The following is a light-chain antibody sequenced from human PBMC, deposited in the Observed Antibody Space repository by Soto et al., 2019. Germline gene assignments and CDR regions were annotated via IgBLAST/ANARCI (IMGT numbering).Light chain of an antibody. CDR2: DAS. Sequence: EILLTQAPDTRSLSPGERATLSCSATQSIRSERLAWYRQTPGQAPRLVIFDASNRASGMPEMFSGSGSGSDCTLTIARLEREDFAVCYCPAYDGEPLTFGLGTRLEIK. J-gene: IGKJ5*01. V-gene: IGKV3-20*01. CDR3: PAYDGEPLT. CDR1: QSIRSER.